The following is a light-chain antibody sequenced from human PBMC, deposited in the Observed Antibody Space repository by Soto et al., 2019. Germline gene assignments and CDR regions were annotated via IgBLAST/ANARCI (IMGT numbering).Light chain of an antibody. CDR1: QSVSANY. J-gene: IGKJ5*01. CDR3: QHYESSSSIT. CDR2: AAS. V-gene: IGKV3-20*01. Sequence: EFVLTQSPGTLSLSPGERATLSCRTSQSVSANYLVWYQQSPGQAPRLLIYAASSRATGIPDRFSGSGSGTDFTLTITSLEPEDFAVYYCQHYESSSSITFGHGTRLEIK.